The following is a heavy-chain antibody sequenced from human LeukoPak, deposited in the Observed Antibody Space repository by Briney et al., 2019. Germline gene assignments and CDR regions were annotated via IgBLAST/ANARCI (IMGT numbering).Heavy chain of an antibody. CDR2: IYTSGST. CDR3: AREALLWFGELSRPGNWFDP. CDR1: GGSISSYY. Sequence: SETLSLTCTVSGGSISSYYWSWIRQPAGKGLEWIGRIYTSGSTNYNPSLKSRVTMSVDTSKNQFSLKLSSVTAADTAVYYCAREALLWFGELSRPGNWFDPWGQGTLVTVSS. V-gene: IGHV4-4*07. J-gene: IGHJ5*02. D-gene: IGHD3-10*01.